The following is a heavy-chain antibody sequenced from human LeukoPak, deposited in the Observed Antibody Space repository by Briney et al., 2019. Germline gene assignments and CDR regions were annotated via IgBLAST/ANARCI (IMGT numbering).Heavy chain of an antibody. V-gene: IGHV3-30*02. Sequence: GGSLRLSCAASGFTFSSYGMHWVRQAPGKGLEWVTFIRYDGSNKYYADSVKGRFTISRDNSKNTLYLQVNSLRTEDTAVYYCAKESGGSCNGVNCRTLGYWGQGTLVTVSS. D-gene: IGHD2-15*01. CDR3: AKESGGSCNGVNCRTLGY. J-gene: IGHJ4*02. CDR2: IRYDGSNK. CDR1: GFTFSSYG.